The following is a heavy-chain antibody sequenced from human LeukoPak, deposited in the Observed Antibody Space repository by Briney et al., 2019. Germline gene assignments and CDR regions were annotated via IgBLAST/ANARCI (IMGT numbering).Heavy chain of an antibody. CDR2: ISSDENNK. CDR3: AREKSNWGYDS. D-gene: IGHD7-27*01. J-gene: IGHJ5*01. Sequence: GGSLRLSCAASGFTFSSYVMHWVRQAPGKGLEWVALISSDENNKYHADSVRGRFTISRDNANNSLYLQMSGLRTEDTAVYYCAREKSNWGYDSWGQGTLVTVSS. V-gene: IGHV3-30*03. CDR1: GFTFSSYV.